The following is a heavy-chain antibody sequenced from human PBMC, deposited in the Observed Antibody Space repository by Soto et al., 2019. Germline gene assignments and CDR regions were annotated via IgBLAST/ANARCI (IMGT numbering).Heavy chain of an antibody. CDR1: GFTFSGYW. CDR2: INSDGSST. CDR3: ARVQGTRAAAGFDY. Sequence: EVQLVESGGGLVQPGGSLRLSCAASGFTFSGYWMHWVRQAPGKGLVWVSRINSDGSSTSYADSVKGRFTISRDNAKNTLYLQMSSLSAEDTSVYSCARVQGTRAAAGFDYWGQGTLVTVSS. V-gene: IGHV3-74*01. J-gene: IGHJ4*02. D-gene: IGHD6-13*01.